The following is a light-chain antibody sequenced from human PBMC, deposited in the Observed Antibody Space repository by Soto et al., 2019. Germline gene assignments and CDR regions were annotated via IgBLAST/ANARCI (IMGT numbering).Light chain of an antibody. J-gene: IGLJ1*01. CDR2: EVS. CDR3: CSYARSSAYV. CDR1: SSDVGSYNL. Sequence: QSLLTQPASVYGSPGQSSTISCTGTSSDVGSYNLVSWYQHHPGKAPKLMIYEVSKRPSGVSNRFSGSKSGNTASLTISGLQAEDEGDYYCCSYARSSAYVFGTGTKVTVL. V-gene: IGLV2-23*02.